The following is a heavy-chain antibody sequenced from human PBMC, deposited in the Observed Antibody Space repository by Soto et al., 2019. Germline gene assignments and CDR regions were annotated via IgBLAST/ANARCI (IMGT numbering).Heavy chain of an antibody. CDR3: ARHTRRQYYDSSGYPDY. CDR2: IYYSGST. Sequence: SETLSLTCTVSGGSISSSSYYWGWIRQPPGKGLEWIGSIYYSGSTYYNPSLKSRVTISVDTSKNQFSLKLSSVTAADTAVYYCARHTRRQYYDSSGYPDYWGQGTLVTV. CDR1: GGSISSSSYY. V-gene: IGHV4-39*01. D-gene: IGHD3-22*01. J-gene: IGHJ4*02.